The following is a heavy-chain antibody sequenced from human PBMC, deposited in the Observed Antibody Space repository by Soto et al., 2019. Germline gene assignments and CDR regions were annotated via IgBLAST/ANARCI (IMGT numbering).Heavy chain of an antibody. J-gene: IGHJ4*02. Sequence: SETLSLTCTVSGGSISSSSYYWGWIRQPPGKGLEWIGSIYYSGSTYYNPSLKSRVTISVDTSKNQFSLKLSSVTAADTAVYYCARRLGESHNFDYWGQGTLVTVSS. CDR3: ARRLGESHNFDY. V-gene: IGHV4-39*07. CDR1: GGSISSSSYY. D-gene: IGHD3-16*01. CDR2: IYYSGST.